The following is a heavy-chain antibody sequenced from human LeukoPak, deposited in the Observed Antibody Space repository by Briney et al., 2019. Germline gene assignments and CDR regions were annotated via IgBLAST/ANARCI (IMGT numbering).Heavy chain of an antibody. Sequence: GGSLRLSCAASGFTFSPYAMHWVRQAPGKGLEWVAVISYDENDKHYADSVKGRFTISRDNSKNTIYLQMNRLRAEDTAVYYCARDASWELLRYLDYWGQGTLVTVPS. V-gene: IGHV3-30-3*01. J-gene: IGHJ4*02. D-gene: IGHD1-26*01. CDR2: ISYDENDK. CDR3: ARDASWELLRYLDY. CDR1: GFTFSPYA.